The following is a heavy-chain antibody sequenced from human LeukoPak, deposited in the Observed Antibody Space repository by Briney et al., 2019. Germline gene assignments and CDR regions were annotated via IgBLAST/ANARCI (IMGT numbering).Heavy chain of an antibody. J-gene: IGHJ3*02. D-gene: IGHD3-10*01. V-gene: IGHV4-59*01. CDR3: ARDRVTISMNAFDI. Sequence: PSQTLSLTCAVSGGSISSYYWSWMRQPPGKGLEWVGYIYYSGSTNYNPSLKSRVTISVDTSKNQFSLKLSSVTAADTAVYYCARDRVTISMNAFDIWGQGTMVTVSS. CDR1: GGSISSYY. CDR2: IYYSGST.